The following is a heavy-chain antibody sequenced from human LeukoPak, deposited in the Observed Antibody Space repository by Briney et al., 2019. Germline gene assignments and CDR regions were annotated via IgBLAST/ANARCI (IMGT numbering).Heavy chain of an antibody. V-gene: IGHV4-34*01. J-gene: IGHJ5*02. CDR3: ARRGAEYCSSTSCCNWFDP. Sequence: SETLSLTCTVSGGSISSYYWNWIRQPPGKGLEWIGEINHSGSTNYNPSLKSRVTISVDTSKNQFSLKLSSVTAADTAVYYCARRGAEYCSSTSCCNWFDPWGQGTLVTVSS. D-gene: IGHD2-2*01. CDR1: GGSISSYY. CDR2: INHSGST.